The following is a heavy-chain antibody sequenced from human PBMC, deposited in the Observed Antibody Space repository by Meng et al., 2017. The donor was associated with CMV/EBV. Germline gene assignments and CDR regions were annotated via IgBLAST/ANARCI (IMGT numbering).Heavy chain of an antibody. D-gene: IGHD1-7*01. Sequence: GESLKISCAASGFTFSSYSMNWVRQAPGKGLEWVSSISSSSSYIYYADSVKGRFTISRDNAKNLLYLQMNSLRAEDTAVYYCARDRSITGTTADRLDYWGQGTLVTVAS. CDR1: GFTFSSYS. CDR3: ARDRSITGTTADRLDY. CDR2: ISSSSSYI. V-gene: IGHV3-21*01. J-gene: IGHJ4*02.